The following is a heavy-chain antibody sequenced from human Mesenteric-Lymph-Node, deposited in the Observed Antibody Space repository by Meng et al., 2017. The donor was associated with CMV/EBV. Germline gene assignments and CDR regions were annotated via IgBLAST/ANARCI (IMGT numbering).Heavy chain of an antibody. CDR2: IYWNYDE. CDR1: GFSLGSSGVG. Sequence: SGPTLVKPTQTLTLTCTFSGFSLGSSGVGVGWIRQPPGKALEWLALIYWNYDERYSPSLKTRLTITKDTSKNQVVLTLTNMDPVDTATYYCAHRRPGIGQQLAYFDSWGQGILVTVSS. J-gene: IGHJ4*02. D-gene: IGHD6-13*01. V-gene: IGHV2-5*01. CDR3: AHRRPGIGQQLAYFDS.